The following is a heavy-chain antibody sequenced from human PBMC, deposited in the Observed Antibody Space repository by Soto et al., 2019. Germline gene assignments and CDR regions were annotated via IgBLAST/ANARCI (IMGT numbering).Heavy chain of an antibody. Sequence: PSETLSRTCTVSGGSISSGGYYWSWIRQHPWKCLEWIGYIYYSGSTYYNPSLKSRVTISVETYKNQFSLKLSSVTAADTALYSCARSFDWKYAWYYYYGMDVWGQGTTVTVSS. CDR2: IYYSGST. J-gene: IGHJ6*02. V-gene: IGHV4-31*03. CDR1: GGSISSGGYY. CDR3: ARSFDWKYAWYYYYGMDV. D-gene: IGHD1-7*01.